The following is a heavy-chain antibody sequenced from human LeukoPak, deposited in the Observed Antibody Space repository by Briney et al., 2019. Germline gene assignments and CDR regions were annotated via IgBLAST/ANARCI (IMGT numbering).Heavy chain of an antibody. CDR1: GFPFTNYA. CDR3: ARRPVAAEYFQH. V-gene: IGHV3-30*03. CDR2: ISYDESKI. J-gene: IGHJ1*01. D-gene: IGHD6-25*01. Sequence: GGSLRLSCTGSGFPFTNYAMHWVRQAPGEGLEWVAVISYDESKIYYADSVKGRFTISRDLSTNTLNLQMNSLTTEDTAMYFCARRPVAAEYFQHWGQGTLVTVSS.